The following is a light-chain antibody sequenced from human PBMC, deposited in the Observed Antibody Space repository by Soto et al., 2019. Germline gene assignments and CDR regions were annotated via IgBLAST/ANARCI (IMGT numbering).Light chain of an antibody. CDR1: QSVSSN. Sequence: EIVMTQSPATLSVSPGERATLSCRASQSVSSNLAWYPQKPGQAPRLLIYGASTRATGIPARFSRSGSGTEFTLTISSLQSEDFAVYYCQQDNNWPPWTFGQGTKVEIK. CDR3: QQDNNWPPWT. J-gene: IGKJ1*01. V-gene: IGKV3-15*01. CDR2: GAS.